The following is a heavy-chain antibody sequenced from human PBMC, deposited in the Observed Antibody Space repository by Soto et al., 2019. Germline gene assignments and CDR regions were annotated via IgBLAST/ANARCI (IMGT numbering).Heavy chain of an antibody. D-gene: IGHD3-10*02. V-gene: IGHV4-31*03. CDR1: SGSISSGGYY. J-gene: IGHJ6*02. CDR3: AGVFGESDYYYYGMDV. Sequence: QVQLQESGPGLVKPSQTLSLTCTVSSGSISSGGYYCCCIHQHPGKLPGWIGYIYYSGSTHYNPAPKRRVTISLNESKNQIPLKLSSGTAADTAVDYCAGVFGESDYYYYGMDVWGQGTTVTVSS. CDR2: IYYSGST.